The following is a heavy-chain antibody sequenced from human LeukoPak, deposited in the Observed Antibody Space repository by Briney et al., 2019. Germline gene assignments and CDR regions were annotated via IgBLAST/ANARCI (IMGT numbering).Heavy chain of an antibody. V-gene: IGHV4-4*07. Sequence: SETLSLTCTVSGGSISSYYWSWIRQPAGKGLEWIGLIYTSGTTKYNPSLKSRVTISADTSKNQISLKLSSVTAADTAVYYCAREFHPWGQGTLVSVSS. J-gene: IGHJ5*02. CDR2: IYTSGTT. CDR3: AREFHP. CDR1: GGSISSYY.